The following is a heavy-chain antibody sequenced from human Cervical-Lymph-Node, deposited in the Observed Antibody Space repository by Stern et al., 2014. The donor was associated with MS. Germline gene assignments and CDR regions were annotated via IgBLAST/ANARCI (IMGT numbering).Heavy chain of an antibody. Sequence: VQLEESGPGLAKPSQTLSLTCTVSGDSISSTGYYWSWIRQHPGKGLEWIGDSHYRGSTYYNPSLKSRGTISVDTSKNQFSLKLTSVTAADTSLYYCARSDRLWGSFDYWGQGSLVTVSS. CDR3: ARSDRLWGSFDY. CDR1: GDSISSTGYY. D-gene: IGHD3-16*01. J-gene: IGHJ4*02. CDR2: SHYRGST. V-gene: IGHV4-31*03.